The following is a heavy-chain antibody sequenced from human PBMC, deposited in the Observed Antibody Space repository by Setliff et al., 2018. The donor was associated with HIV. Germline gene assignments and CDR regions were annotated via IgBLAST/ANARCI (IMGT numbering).Heavy chain of an antibody. Sequence: SETLSLTCTVSDDSVSTFYWNWIRQPPGKGLEWIGEVNHSGSTNYNPSLKSRVTISVDTSKNQFSLKLSSVTAADTAVYYCARRGSGFFHYYYYMDVWGKGTTVTVSS. CDR2: VNHSGST. CDR1: DDSVSTFY. J-gene: IGHJ6*03. D-gene: IGHD3-10*01. V-gene: IGHV4-34*01. CDR3: ARRGSGFFHYYYYMDV.